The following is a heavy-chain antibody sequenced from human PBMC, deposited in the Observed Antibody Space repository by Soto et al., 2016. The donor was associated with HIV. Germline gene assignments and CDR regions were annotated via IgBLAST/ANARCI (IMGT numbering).Heavy chain of an antibody. Sequence: QVHLQQWGAGLLKPSETLSLTCAVYGGSFSDYFWTWIRQPPGKGLEWIGEINHSGSTNYNPSLKSRAHISVDTSKKQFSLKLTSVTAADTAVYYCARVYGEYEAGFDYWGQGILVTSPQ. CDR1: GGSFSDYF. CDR3: ARVYGEYEAGFDY. CDR2: INHSGST. V-gene: IGHV4-34*01. J-gene: IGHJ4*02. D-gene: IGHD4-17*01.